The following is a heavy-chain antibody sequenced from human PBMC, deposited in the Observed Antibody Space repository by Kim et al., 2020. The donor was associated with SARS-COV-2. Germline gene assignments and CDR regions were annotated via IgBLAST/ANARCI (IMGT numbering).Heavy chain of an antibody. V-gene: IGHV4-59*13. J-gene: IGHJ3*02. CDR3: SRAYRYYVEAFDI. CDR2: IYYSGST. Sequence: SETLSLTCTVSGGSISSYYWSWIRQPPGKGLEWIGYIYYSGSTNYNTSLKSRVTISEDTSKNQFSLKLSSVTAADTAVYYCSRAYRYYVEAFDIWGEGTMVTVSS. CDR1: GGSISSYY. D-gene: IGHD3-10*02.